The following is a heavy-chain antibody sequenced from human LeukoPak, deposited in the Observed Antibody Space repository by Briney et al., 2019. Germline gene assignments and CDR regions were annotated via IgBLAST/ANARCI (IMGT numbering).Heavy chain of an antibody. CDR3: ARQDLGYYLDY. CDR1: GGSISSSSYY. Sequence: SETLSLTCTVSGGSISSSSYYWGWIRQPPGKGLEWIGSIYYSGSTYYNPSLKSRVTISVDTSKNQFSLKLSSVTAADTAVYYCARQDLGYYLDYWGQGTLVTVSS. CDR2: IYYSGST. V-gene: IGHV4-39*01. J-gene: IGHJ4*02.